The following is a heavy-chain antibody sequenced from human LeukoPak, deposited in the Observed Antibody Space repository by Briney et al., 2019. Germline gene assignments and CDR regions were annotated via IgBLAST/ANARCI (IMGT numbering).Heavy chain of an antibody. CDR2: ISGSGGST. CDR3: AKYQKYYDFWSGYYT. CDR1: GFTFSSYA. J-gene: IGHJ5*02. D-gene: IGHD3-3*01. Sequence: PGGSLRLSCAASGFTFSSYAMSWVRQAPGKGLEWVSAISGSGGSTYYADSVKGRFTISRDNSKNTLYLQMNSLRAEDTAVYYCAKYQKYYDFWSGYYTWGQGTLVTVSS. V-gene: IGHV3-23*01.